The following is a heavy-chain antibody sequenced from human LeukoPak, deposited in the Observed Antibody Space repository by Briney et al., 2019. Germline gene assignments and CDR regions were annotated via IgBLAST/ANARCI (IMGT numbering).Heavy chain of an antibody. CDR1: GGSFSGYY. V-gene: IGHV4-34*01. CDR2: INHSGST. D-gene: IGHD3-3*01. J-gene: IGHJ4*02. Sequence: PSETLSLTCAVYGGSFSGYYWSWIRQPPGKGLEWIGEINHSGSTNYNPSLKSRVTISVDTSKNQFSLKLSSVTAADTAVYYCARSHYNDFWSGLLISRPGSRPSTGNTLDYWGQGTLVTVSS. CDR3: ARSHYNDFWSGLLISRPGSRPSTGNTLDY.